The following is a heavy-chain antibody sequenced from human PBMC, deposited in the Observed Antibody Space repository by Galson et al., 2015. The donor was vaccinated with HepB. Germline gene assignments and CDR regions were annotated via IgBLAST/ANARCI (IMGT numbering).Heavy chain of an antibody. CDR3: ARFDYSNYEQRYYFDY. CDR2: ISAYNGNT. D-gene: IGHD4-11*01. V-gene: IGHV1-18*01. CDR1: GYTFTSYG. J-gene: IGHJ4*02. Sequence: SVKVSCKASGYTFTSYGISWVRQAPGQGLEWMGWISAYNGNTNYAQKLQGRVTMTTDTSTSTAYMELRSLRSDDTAVYYCARFDYSNYEQRYYFDYWGQGTLVTVSS.